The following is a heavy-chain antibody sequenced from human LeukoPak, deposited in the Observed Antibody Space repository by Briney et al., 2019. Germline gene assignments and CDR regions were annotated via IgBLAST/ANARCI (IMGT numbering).Heavy chain of an antibody. CDR1: GGSFSGYY. J-gene: IGHJ4*02. CDR2: INHSGST. V-gene: IGHV4-34*01. Sequence: PSETLSLTCAVYGGSFSGYYWSWIRQPPGKGLEWIGEINHSGSTNYNPSLKSRVTISVDTSKNQFTLKLSSVTAADTAVYYCARNPGSRPLDYWGQGTLVTVSS. CDR3: ARNPGSRPLDY.